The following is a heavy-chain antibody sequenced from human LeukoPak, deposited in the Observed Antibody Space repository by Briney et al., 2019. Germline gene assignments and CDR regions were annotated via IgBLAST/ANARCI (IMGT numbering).Heavy chain of an antibody. CDR3: ARSKAIVGATVFDY. CDR2: IIPIFGTA. CDR1: GGTFSSYA. Sequence: SVKVSCKASGGTFSSYAISWVRQAPGQGLEWMGGIIPIFGTANYAQKFQGRVTITADESTSTAYVELSSLRSEDTAVYYCARSKAIVGATVFDYWGQGTLVTVSS. D-gene: IGHD1-26*01. J-gene: IGHJ4*02. V-gene: IGHV1-69*13.